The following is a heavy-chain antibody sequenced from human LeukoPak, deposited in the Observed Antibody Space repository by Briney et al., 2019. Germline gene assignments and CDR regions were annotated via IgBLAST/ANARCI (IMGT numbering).Heavy chain of an antibody. J-gene: IGHJ4*02. CDR2: IYHSGST. D-gene: IGHD5-18*01. Sequence: SETLSLTCTVSGYSISSGYYWGWIRQPPGKGLEWIGSIYHSGSTYYNPSLKSRVTISVDTSKNQFSLKLSSVTAADTAVYYCAREVAHTAMVPFFDYWGQGTLVTVSS. CDR3: AREVAHTAMVPFFDY. V-gene: IGHV4-38-2*02. CDR1: GYSISSGYY.